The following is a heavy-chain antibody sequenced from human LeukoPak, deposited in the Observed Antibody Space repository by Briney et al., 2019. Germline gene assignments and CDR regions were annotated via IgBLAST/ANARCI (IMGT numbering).Heavy chain of an antibody. J-gene: IGHJ4*02. Sequence: ASVRVSCKASGYTFTSYYMHWVRQAPGQGLEWMGLIYPSGGSTSYAQKFQGRVTMTRGTSTSTVYMELSSLRSEDTAVYYCARAGTYDYVWGSYRQFDYWGQGTLVTVSS. D-gene: IGHD3-16*02. CDR3: ARAGTYDYVWGSYRQFDY. V-gene: IGHV1-46*01. CDR2: IYPSGGST. CDR1: GYTFTSYY.